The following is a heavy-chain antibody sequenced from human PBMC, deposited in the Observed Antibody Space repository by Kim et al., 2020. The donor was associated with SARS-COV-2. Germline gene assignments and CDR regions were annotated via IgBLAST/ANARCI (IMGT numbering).Heavy chain of an antibody. CDR3: AKALWGYCSSTSCKPFDY. J-gene: IGHJ4*02. Sequence: KGRFTSSRDNAKNSLYLQMNSLRAEDTALYYCAKALWGYCSSTSCKPFDYWGQGTLVTVSS. D-gene: IGHD2-2*01. V-gene: IGHV3-9*01.